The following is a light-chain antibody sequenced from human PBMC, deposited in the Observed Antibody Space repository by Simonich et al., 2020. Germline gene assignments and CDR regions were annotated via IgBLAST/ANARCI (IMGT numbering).Light chain of an antibody. Sequence: EIVLTQSPAPLSLSPGERATLSCRASQSVSRYLAWYQQKPGQAPRLLIYDASNRATGIPARFSGSGSGTDFTLTISSLEPEDFAVYYCQQRSNLPLFGQGTRLEIK. CDR2: DAS. V-gene: IGKV3-11*01. J-gene: IGKJ5*01. CDR3: QQRSNLPL. CDR1: QSVSRY.